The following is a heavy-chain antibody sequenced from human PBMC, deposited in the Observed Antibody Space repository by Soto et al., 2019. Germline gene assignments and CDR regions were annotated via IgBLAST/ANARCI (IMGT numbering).Heavy chain of an antibody. V-gene: IGHV4-59*01. CDR1: GGSISSYY. D-gene: IGHD3-9*01. CDR2: IYYSGNT. Sequence: QVRLQESGPGLVKPSETLSLTCTVSGGSISSYYWTWIRQPPGRGLEWIGDIYYSGNTNYNPSLKSRVTISVDTSGSQFSLELKSVTTADTAVYYCARALSYHDVLTGRGWVFYFDYWGQGALVTVSS. CDR3: ARALSYHDVLTGRGWVFYFDY. J-gene: IGHJ4*02.